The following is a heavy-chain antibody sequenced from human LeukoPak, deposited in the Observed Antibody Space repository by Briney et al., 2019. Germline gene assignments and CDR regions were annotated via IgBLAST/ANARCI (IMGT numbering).Heavy chain of an antibody. J-gene: IGHJ3*02. V-gene: IGHV3-23*01. D-gene: IGHD6-13*01. CDR1: GFTFSTYV. CDR3: ARPLRYSSTWYEDGFDI. Sequence: GGSLRLSCAASGFTFSTYVMSWVRQAPGKGLEYLSLITGNGDNTYYADSVKGRFTIPRDNSKTTLYLQMNSLRVEDTAVYYCARPLRYSSTWYEDGFDIWGQGTMVTVSS. CDR2: ITGNGDNT.